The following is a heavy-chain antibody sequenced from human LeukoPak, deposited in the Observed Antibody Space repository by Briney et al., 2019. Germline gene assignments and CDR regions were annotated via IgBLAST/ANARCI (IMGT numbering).Heavy chain of an antibody. D-gene: IGHD3-16*01. V-gene: IGHV4-30-2*01. CDR3: ARDPKWAFGGPNGGDLDY. Sequence: PSQTLSLTCAVSGGSISSGGYSWSWIRQPPGKGLEWIGEINHRGSTNYNPSLKSRVTISVDASKNQFSLKLSSVTAADTAVYYCARDPKWAFGGPNGGDLDYWGQGTLVTVSS. CDR2: INHRGST. J-gene: IGHJ4*02. CDR1: GGSISSGGYS.